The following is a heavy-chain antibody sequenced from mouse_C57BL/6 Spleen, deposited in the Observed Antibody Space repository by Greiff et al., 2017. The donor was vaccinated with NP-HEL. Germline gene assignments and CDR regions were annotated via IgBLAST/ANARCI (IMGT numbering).Heavy chain of an antibody. Sequence: VKLQQPGTELVKPGASVKLSCKASGYTFTSYWMHWVKQRPGQGLEWIGNINPSNGGTNYNEKFKSKATLTVDKSSSTAYMQLSSLTSEDSAVYYCANFYYGSLNPFAYWGQGTLVTVSA. CDR2: INPSNGGT. CDR1: GYTFTSYW. D-gene: IGHD2-1*01. CDR3: ANFYYGSLNPFAY. J-gene: IGHJ3*01. V-gene: IGHV1-53*01.